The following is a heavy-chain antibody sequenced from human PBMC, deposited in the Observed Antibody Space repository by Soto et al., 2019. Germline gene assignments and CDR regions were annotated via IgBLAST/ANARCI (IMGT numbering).Heavy chain of an antibody. D-gene: IGHD4-17*01. Sequence: SETLSLTCTVSGGSISSVDYYWSWIRQPPGRGLEWIGYIYYSGNTYYNPSLKSRVTISVDTSKNQFSLKLSSVTAADTAVYYCARDRKATTSPRYNWFDPWGQGTLVTVSS. CDR3: ARDRKATTSPRYNWFDP. CDR1: GGSISSVDYY. V-gene: IGHV4-30-4*01. J-gene: IGHJ5*02. CDR2: IYYSGNT.